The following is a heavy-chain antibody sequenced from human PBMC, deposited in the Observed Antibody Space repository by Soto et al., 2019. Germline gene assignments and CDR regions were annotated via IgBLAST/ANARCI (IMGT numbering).Heavy chain of an antibody. D-gene: IGHD2-2*01. V-gene: IGHV3-7*03. J-gene: IGHJ4*02. Sequence: EVQLVETGGGLIQPGGSLRLSCAASGFTVSSNYMNWVRQAPGKGLEWVANIKQDGSEKYYVDSVKGRFTISRDNAKNSLYLQMNSLRAEDTAVYYCARVSRGGFVVVPAAHGPYFDYWGQGTLVTVSS. CDR3: ARVSRGGFVVVPAAHGPYFDY. CDR1: GFTVSSNY. CDR2: IKQDGSEK.